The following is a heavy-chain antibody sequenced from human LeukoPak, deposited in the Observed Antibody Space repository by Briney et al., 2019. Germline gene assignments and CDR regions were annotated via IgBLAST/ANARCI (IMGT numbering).Heavy chain of an antibody. V-gene: IGHV1-2*02. CDR1: GYTFTGYY. D-gene: IGHD6-19*01. CDR3: ARGFRLGSGWYGY. J-gene: IGHJ4*02. CDR2: INPNSGGT. Sequence: ASVKVSCKASGYTFTGYYMHWVRQAPGQGLEWMGWINPNSGGTNYAQKFQGRVTMTRDTSTSTAYMELSRLRSDDTAVYYCARGFRLGSGWYGYWGQGTLVTVSS.